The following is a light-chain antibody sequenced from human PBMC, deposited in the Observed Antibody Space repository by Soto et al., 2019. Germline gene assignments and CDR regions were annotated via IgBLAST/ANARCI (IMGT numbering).Light chain of an antibody. CDR1: QSVSSN. Sequence: EIVMTQSPVTLSVSPGERATLSCRASQSVSSNLVWYQQKPGQAPRLLIYGASTRATGIPARFSGSGSGTEFTRIISSLQSEDFAVYYCQQYNNWVTFGGGTKVEIK. J-gene: IGKJ4*01. V-gene: IGKV3-15*01. CDR3: QQYNNWVT. CDR2: GAS.